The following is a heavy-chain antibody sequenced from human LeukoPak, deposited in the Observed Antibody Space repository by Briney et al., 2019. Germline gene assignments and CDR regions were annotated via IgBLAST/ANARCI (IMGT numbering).Heavy chain of an antibody. J-gene: IGHJ3*02. Sequence: GGSLRLSCAASGLTVSSNYMSWVRQAPGKGLGWVSVIYSGGSTYYADSVKGRFTISRHNSKNTLYLQMNSLRAEDTAVYYCARVTATGTRANDDFDIWGQGTMVTVSS. D-gene: IGHD6-13*01. CDR2: IYSGGST. CDR3: ARVTATGTRANDDFDI. CDR1: GLTVSSNY. V-gene: IGHV3-53*04.